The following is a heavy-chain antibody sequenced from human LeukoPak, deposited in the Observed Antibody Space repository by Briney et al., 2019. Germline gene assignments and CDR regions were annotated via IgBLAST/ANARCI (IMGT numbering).Heavy chain of an antibody. D-gene: IGHD6-13*01. V-gene: IGHV4-59*01. CDR3: ARGPPRSSPKGNAFDI. CDR1: GGSISSYY. J-gene: IGHJ3*02. Sequence: SETLSLTCTVSGGSISSYYWSWIRQPPGKGLEWIGYIYYSGSTNYNPSLKSRVTISVDTSKNQFSLKLSSVTAADTAVYYCARGPPRSSPKGNAFDIWGQGTMVTVSS. CDR2: IYYSGST.